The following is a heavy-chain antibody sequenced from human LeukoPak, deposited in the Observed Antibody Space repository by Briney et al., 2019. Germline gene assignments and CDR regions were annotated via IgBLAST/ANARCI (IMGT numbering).Heavy chain of an antibody. CDR2: ISYDGSNK. J-gene: IGHJ4*02. CDR3: ARDLVGATRFDY. Sequence: GGSLRLSCAASGFTFSSYAMHWVRQAPGKGLEWVAVISYDGSNKYYADPVKGRFTISRDNSKNTLYLQMNRLRAEDTAVYYCARDLVGATRFDYWGQGTLVTVSS. V-gene: IGHV3-30-3*01. CDR1: GFTFSSYA. D-gene: IGHD1-26*01.